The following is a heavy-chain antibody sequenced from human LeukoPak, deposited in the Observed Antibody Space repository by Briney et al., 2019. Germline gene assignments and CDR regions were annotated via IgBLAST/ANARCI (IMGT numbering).Heavy chain of an antibody. J-gene: IGHJ4*02. Sequence: GGSLRLSCAASGFTFSDYSMNWVRQAPGKGLEWISYIGIDSGNTNYADSVKGRFTISGEKAKNSLYLQMNSLRVEDTAVYYCARDYKYAFDNWGQGTLVTVSS. CDR1: GFTFSDYS. V-gene: IGHV3-48*01. D-gene: IGHD5-24*01. CDR2: IGIDSGNT. CDR3: ARDYKYAFDN.